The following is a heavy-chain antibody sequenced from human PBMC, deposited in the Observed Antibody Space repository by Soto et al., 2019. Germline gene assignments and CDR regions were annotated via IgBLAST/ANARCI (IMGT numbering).Heavy chain of an antibody. CDR2: IFYRGNT. J-gene: IGHJ6*02. CDR3: ATLTTPGRNFYYGMDV. CDR1: GGSVSRSYY. Sequence: QVQLQESGPGLVKPSETLSLTCTVSGGSVSRSYYWNWIRQPPGKGLGWVGYIFYRGNTNYNPSLHSRVTLSLDTSKNQFSLKLGSVTAAATAVYYRATLTTPGRNFYYGMDVWGQGTTVTVS. V-gene: IGHV4-59*02. D-gene: IGHD1-26*01.